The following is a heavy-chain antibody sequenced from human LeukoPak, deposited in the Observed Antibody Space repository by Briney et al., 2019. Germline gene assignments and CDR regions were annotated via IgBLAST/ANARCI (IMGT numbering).Heavy chain of an antibody. J-gene: IGHJ3*02. D-gene: IGHD1-26*01. CDR2: VYTSGST. CDR3: ASISGSYVSAFDI. Sequence: SQTLSLTCTVSGGSISSGSYYWRWLRQPAGTGLEWIGRVYTSGSTNYNPSLKSRVTISVDTSKNQFSLKLSSVTAADTAVYYCASISGSYVSAFDIWGQGTMVTVSS. CDR1: GGSISSGSYY. V-gene: IGHV4-61*02.